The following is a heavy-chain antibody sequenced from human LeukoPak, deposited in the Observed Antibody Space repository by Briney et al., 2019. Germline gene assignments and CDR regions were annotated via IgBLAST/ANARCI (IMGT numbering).Heavy chain of an antibody. CDR1: GGSINNYY. Sequence: SETLSLTCTVSGGSINNYYWSWIRQPPGKGLEWIGYIYSSGSTNYNPSLKSRVIISVDTSKNQFSLKLSSVTAADTAVYYCARSVSGSSLRLGLYWGQGTLVTVSS. J-gene: IGHJ4*02. D-gene: IGHD1-26*01. CDR3: ARSVSGSSLRLGLY. CDR2: IYSSGST. V-gene: IGHV4-59*08.